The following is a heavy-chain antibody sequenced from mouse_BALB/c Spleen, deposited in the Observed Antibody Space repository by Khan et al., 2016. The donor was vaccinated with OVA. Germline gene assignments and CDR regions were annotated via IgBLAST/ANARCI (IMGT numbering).Heavy chain of an antibody. CDR3: DRDSYCYIGYFAY. D-gene: IGHD1-2*01. CDR1: GFTFSSFE. V-gene: IGHV5-17*02. J-gene: IGHJ2*01. CDR2: ISRGSNTS. Sequence: EVALVESGGGLVQPGGTRKLSCAASGFTFSSFEMHWVRQAPEKGLEWVAYISRGSNTSYYADTLKGRFTISRDNPKNTLILTMNSRRFEDTAMYCCDRDSYCYIGYFAYWGQGTTLTVSS.